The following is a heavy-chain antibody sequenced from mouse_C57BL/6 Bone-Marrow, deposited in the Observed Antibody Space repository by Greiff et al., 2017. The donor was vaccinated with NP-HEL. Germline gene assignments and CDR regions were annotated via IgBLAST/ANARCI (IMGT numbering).Heavy chain of an antibody. V-gene: IGHV5-4*01. CDR1: GFTFSSYA. CDR2: ISDGGSYT. Sequence: EVKLMESGGGLVKPGGSLKLSCAASGFTFSSYAMSWVRQTPEKRLEWVATISDGGSYTYYPDNVKGRFTISRDNAKNNLYLQMSHLKSEDTAMYYCARDYYGSSSEDYWGQGTTLTVSS. CDR3: ARDYYGSSSEDY. J-gene: IGHJ2*01. D-gene: IGHD1-1*01.